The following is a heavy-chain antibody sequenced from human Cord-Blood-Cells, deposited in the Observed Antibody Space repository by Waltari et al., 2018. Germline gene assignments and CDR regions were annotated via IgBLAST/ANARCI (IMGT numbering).Heavy chain of an antibody. D-gene: IGHD3-3*01. Sequence: QVQLQQWGAGLLKPSETLSLTCAVYGGSFSGSYWGWISQPPGKGLEWIGEINHSGSTNQNPSHKIRVTISVDTSKNQFSLKLSSVTAADTAVYYCARGPGRFLEWLLGYYYMDVWGKGTTVTVSS. CDR1: GGSFSGSY. CDR3: ARGPGRFLEWLLGYYYMDV. J-gene: IGHJ6*03. CDR2: INHSGST. V-gene: IGHV4-34*01.